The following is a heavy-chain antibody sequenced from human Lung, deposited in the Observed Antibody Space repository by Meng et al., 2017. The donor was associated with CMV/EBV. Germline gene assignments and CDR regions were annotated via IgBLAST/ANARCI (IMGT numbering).Heavy chain of an antibody. D-gene: IGHD5-18*01. V-gene: IGHV4-30-4*08. CDR3: ARALDTAMVTFDY. Sequence: QVELQEQGPGLVKPLQTLSLTCTVSGGAISSGDYYWSWIRQPPGKGMEWIGYIYYSGSTYYNPSLKSRVTISVDTSKNQFSLKLSSVTAADTAVYYCARALDTAMVTFDYWGQGTLVTVSS. CDR1: GGAISSGDYY. CDR2: IYYSGST. J-gene: IGHJ4*02.